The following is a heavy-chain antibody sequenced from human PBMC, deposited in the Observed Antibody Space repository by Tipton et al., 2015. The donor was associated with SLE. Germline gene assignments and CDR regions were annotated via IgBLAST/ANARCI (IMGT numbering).Heavy chain of an antibody. V-gene: IGHV3-7*01. CDR2: IKQDGGEK. CDR3: AKVGATILPGNCGY. J-gene: IGHJ4*02. CDR1: GFSFSSYW. Sequence: SLRLSCVASGFSFSSYWMSWVRQAPGKGLEWMANIKQDGGEKYYVDSVKGRFTISRDNAENSLYLQMNSLRAEDTAVYYCAKVGATILPGNCGYWGQGPLVTVSS. D-gene: IGHD1-26*01.